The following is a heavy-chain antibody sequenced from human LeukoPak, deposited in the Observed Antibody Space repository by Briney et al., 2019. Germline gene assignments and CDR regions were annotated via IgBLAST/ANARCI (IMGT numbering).Heavy chain of an antibody. J-gene: IGHJ4*02. V-gene: IGHV5-51*01. CDR2: IYPGDSDT. Sequence: GESLKISCKTSGYSFTSFWIAWVRQMPGKGLEWMGIIYPGDSDTRYSPSFQGQVTISADKSISTAYLQWSSLKASDTAMYYCARIPLGLRVIGYPDYWGQGTLVTVSS. CDR1: GYSFTSFW. D-gene: IGHD5-12*01. CDR3: ARIPLGLRVIGYPDY.